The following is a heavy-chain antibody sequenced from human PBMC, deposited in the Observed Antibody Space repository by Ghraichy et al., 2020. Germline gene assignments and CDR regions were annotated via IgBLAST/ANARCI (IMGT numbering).Heavy chain of an antibody. D-gene: IGHD6-19*01. CDR1: GDTFRNYA. CDR2: IVPSLNVA. J-gene: IGHJ5*02. CDR3: ARFSREDEAVQQNWLDP. Sequence: SVKVSCKTSGDTFRNYALSWVRQAPGQGLEWMGMIVPSLNVADYAQNFQGRVSFTADKSTTTVYMVLSSLRSDDTAIYFCARFSREDEAVQQNWLDPWGQGTLVTVSA. V-gene: IGHV1-69*04.